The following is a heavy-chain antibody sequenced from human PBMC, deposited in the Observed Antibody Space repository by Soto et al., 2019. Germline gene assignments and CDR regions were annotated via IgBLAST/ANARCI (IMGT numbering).Heavy chain of an antibody. Sequence: PSQTLSLTCAISGDSVSSNSAAWNWIRQSPSRGLEWLGRTYYRSKWYNDYAVSVKSRITINPDTSKNQFSLQLNSVTPEDTAVYYCARDLSGSGWYSSYYYMDVWGKGTTVTVSS. V-gene: IGHV6-1*01. CDR3: ARDLSGSGWYSSYYYMDV. D-gene: IGHD6-19*01. J-gene: IGHJ6*03. CDR2: TYYRSKWYN. CDR1: GDSVSSNSAA.